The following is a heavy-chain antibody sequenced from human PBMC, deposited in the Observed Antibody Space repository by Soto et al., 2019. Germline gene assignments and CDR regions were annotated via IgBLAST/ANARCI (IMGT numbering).Heavy chain of an antibody. V-gene: IGHV2-5*02. Sequence: QITSKESGPTLVKPTQTLTLTCNFSGFSLTTDGVGVGWVRQPPGGALEWLSLIYWDDDERYSPSLKTRLTITKDPSKNQVDLIMTNMDPVDTATYYCAHSRNLITEDAQVGDFDYWGQGILVIVSS. CDR3: AHSRNLITEDAQVGDFDY. J-gene: IGHJ4*02. CDR2: IYWDDDE. CDR1: GFSLTTDGVG. D-gene: IGHD3-10*01.